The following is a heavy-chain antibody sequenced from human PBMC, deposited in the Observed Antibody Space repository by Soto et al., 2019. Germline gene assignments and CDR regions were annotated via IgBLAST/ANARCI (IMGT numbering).Heavy chain of an antibody. CDR3: VRLRGNSWLDS. Sequence: QVQLQPSGPGLVKPSQTLSLTCAISGDSVSSTSAVWNWIRQSPSRGLVWLGRTYYRSKWYTDYAISVKSRITSNPDISIIQFSLHLNSVTPDDTAVYYCVRLRGNSWLDSLGQGTLFSFAS. V-gene: IGHV6-1*01. CDR2: TYYRSKWYT. CDR1: GDSVSSTSAV. J-gene: IGHJ5*02.